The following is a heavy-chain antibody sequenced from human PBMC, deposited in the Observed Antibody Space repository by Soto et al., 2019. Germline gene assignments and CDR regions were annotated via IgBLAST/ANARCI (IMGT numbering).Heavy chain of an antibody. CDR2: INPNRGGT. CDR1: GYTFTGYY. J-gene: IGHJ4*02. CDR3: ARGYSYGHYYFDY. D-gene: IGHD5-18*01. Sequence: QVQLVQSGAEVKKPGASVKVSCKASGYTFTGYYMHWVRQAPGQGLEWKGWINPNRGGTNYAQKIQGWVTMTRDKYISTAYMELSMLRSDDTAVYYCARGYSYGHYYFDYWGQGTLVTVSS. V-gene: IGHV1-2*04.